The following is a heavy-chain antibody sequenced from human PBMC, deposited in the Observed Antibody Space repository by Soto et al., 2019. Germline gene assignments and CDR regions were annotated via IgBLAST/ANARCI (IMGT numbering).Heavy chain of an antibody. J-gene: IGHJ6*02. CDR2: ISSSGSTI. Sequence: PGGSLRLSCAASGFTFSSYEMNWVRQAPGKGLEWVSYISSSGSTIYYADSVKGRFTISRDNAKNSLYLQMNSLRAEDTAVYYCARDHPADYGGYHYYYYGMDVWGQGTTVTVSS. CDR3: ARDHPADYGGYHYYYYGMDV. D-gene: IGHD4-17*01. V-gene: IGHV3-48*03. CDR1: GFTFSSYE.